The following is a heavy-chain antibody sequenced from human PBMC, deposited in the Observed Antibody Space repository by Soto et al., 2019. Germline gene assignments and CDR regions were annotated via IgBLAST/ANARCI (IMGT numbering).Heavy chain of an antibody. CDR3: ARDWGSYRNFDY. CDR2: ISSSSSYI. J-gene: IGHJ4*02. D-gene: IGHD3-16*02. CDR1: GFTFSSYS. Sequence: GGSLRLSCAASGFTFSSYSMNWVRQAPGKGLEWVSSISSSSSYIYYADSVKGRFTISRDNAKNSLYLQMNSLRAEDTAVYYCARDWGSYRNFDYWGQGTMVIVSS. V-gene: IGHV3-21*01.